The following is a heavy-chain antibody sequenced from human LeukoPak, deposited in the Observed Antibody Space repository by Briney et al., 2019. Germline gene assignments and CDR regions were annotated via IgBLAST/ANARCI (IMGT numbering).Heavy chain of an antibody. J-gene: IGHJ4*02. CDR3: ARVDTVRVGY. V-gene: IGHV1-2*02. CDR2: INPNSGGT. Sequence: ASVKVSCKASGYTFTGYFIHWVRQAPGQGLEWMGWINPNSGGTNYAQKFQGRVTMTRDTSISTAYMELSRLRSDDTAVYYCARVDTVRVGYWGQGTLVTVSS. CDR1: GYTFTGYF. D-gene: IGHD2-2*03.